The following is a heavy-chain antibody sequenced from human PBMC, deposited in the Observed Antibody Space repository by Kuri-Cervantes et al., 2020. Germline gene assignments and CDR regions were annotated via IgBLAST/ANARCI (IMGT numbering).Heavy chain of an antibody. CDR3: ARGAAMDPNYYYGVDV. V-gene: IGHV1-18*01. CDR2: ISAYNGNT. D-gene: IGHD5-18*01. Sequence: ASVKVSCKASGYTFTSYGISWVRQVPGQGLEWMGWISAYNGNTNYAQKLQGRVTMTTDTSTSTAYMELRSLRSEDTAVYYCARGAAMDPNYYYGVDVWGQGTTVTVSS. J-gene: IGHJ6*02. CDR1: GYTFTSYG.